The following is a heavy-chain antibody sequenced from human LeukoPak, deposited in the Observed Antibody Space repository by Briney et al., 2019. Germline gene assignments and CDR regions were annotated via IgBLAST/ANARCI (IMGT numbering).Heavy chain of an antibody. V-gene: IGHV1-3*01. Sequence: ASVKVSCKASGYTFTSYAMHWVRQAPGQRLEWMGWINAGNGNTKYSQKFQGRVTITRDTSASTAYMELSSLRSEDTAVYYCARGGAIFGDSDYYYYYMDVWGKGTTVTVSS. J-gene: IGHJ6*03. D-gene: IGHD3-3*01. CDR2: INAGNGNT. CDR1: GYTFTSYA. CDR3: ARGGAIFGDSDYYYYYMDV.